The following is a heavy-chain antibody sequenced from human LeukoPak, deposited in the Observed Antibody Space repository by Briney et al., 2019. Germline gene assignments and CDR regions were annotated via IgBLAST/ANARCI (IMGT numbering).Heavy chain of an antibody. CDR1: GFTFSSYS. D-gene: IGHD3-22*01. CDR2: ISGSGGST. Sequence: GGSLRLSCAASGFTFSSYSMNWVRQAPGKGLEWVSAISGSGGSTYYADSVKGRFTISRDNSKNTLYLQMNSLRAEDTAVYYCARPSVIVVVTNPCYWGQGTLVTVSS. V-gene: IGHV3-23*01. J-gene: IGHJ4*02. CDR3: ARPSVIVVVTNPCY.